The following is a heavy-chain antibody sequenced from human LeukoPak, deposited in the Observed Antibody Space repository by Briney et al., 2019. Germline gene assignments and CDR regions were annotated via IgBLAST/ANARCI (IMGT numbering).Heavy chain of an antibody. Sequence: ASVKVSCKASGYTFTSYDINWVRQATGRGLEWMGWMNPDSGNTGYAQKFQGRVTMTRNTSISTAYMELSSLRSEDTAVYYCARVRDYFDSSDYSDYWGQGTLVTVSS. D-gene: IGHD3-22*01. J-gene: IGHJ4*02. V-gene: IGHV1-8*01. CDR1: GYTFTSYD. CDR2: MNPDSGNT. CDR3: ARVRDYFDSSDYSDY.